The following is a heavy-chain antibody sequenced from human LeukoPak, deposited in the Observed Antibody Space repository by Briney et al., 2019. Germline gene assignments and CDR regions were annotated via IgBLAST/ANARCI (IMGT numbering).Heavy chain of an antibody. CDR3: ARLDCSSTSCYEYFQH. CDR2: IYYSGST. D-gene: IGHD2-2*01. Sequence: SETLSLTCTVSGGSINSYYWSWIRQPPGKRLEWIGYIYYSGSTNYNPSLKSRVTISLDTSKNQFSLKLSSVTAADTAVYYCARLDCSSTSCYEYFQHWGQGTLVTVSS. V-gene: IGHV4-59*08. CDR1: GGSINSYY. J-gene: IGHJ1*01.